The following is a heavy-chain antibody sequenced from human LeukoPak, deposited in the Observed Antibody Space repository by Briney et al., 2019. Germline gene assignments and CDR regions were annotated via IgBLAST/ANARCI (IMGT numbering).Heavy chain of an antibody. CDR2: IYYSGST. V-gene: IGHV4-59*01. CDR1: GGFISSYY. D-gene: IGHD2-15*01. CDR3: ERVIAGWRFCSGGSCYSFWFDP. J-gene: IGHJ5*02. Sequence: SETLSHTCTVSGGFISSYYWSWIRQPPGKGLEWIGYIYYSGSTNYNPSLKSRVTISVDTSKNQFSLKLSSVPAADTAVYYCERVIAGWRFCSGGSCYSFWFDPWGQGTLVTVSS.